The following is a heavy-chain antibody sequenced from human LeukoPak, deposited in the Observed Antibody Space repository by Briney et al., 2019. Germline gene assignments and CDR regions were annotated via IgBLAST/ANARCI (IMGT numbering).Heavy chain of an antibody. CDR3: ARGHDFWSGYYTGVDY. Sequence: ASVKVSCKASGGTFSSYAISWVRQAPGQGLEWMGIINPSGGSTSYAQKFQGRVTMTRDTSTSTVYMELSSLRSEDTAVYYCARGHDFWSGYYTGVDYWGQGTLVTVSS. CDR2: INPSGGST. J-gene: IGHJ4*02. V-gene: IGHV1-46*01. D-gene: IGHD3-3*01. CDR1: GGTFSSYA.